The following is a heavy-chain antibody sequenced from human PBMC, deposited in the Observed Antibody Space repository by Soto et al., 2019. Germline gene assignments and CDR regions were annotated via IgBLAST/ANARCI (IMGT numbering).Heavy chain of an antibody. CDR1: GFTFNTDW. V-gene: IGHV3-7*01. Sequence: EVQLMESGGGLVQPGGSLRLSCAASGFTFNTDWMSWVRQAPGKGLEWVANINQDGSAKYYVDSVKGRFTISRDNANKSLFRQMNSLRVEDTAVYYCARDLHYPSWHNFDYWGQGTLVTVSS. D-gene: IGHD2-15*01. CDR3: ARDLHYPSWHNFDY. CDR2: INQDGSAK. J-gene: IGHJ4*02.